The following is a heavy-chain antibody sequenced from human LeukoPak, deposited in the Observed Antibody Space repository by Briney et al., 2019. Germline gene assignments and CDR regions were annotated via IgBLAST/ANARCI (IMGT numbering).Heavy chain of an antibody. J-gene: IGHJ3*02. V-gene: IGHV3-33*01. D-gene: IGHD2-2*01. CDR1: GFTFSSYA. CDR3: ARAEVPAAVKSGAFDI. Sequence: GGSLRLSCAASGFTFSSYAMHWVRQAPGKGLEWVAVIWNDGRNKYCADSVKGRFTNSRDNSKNTLYLQMNSLRAEDTAVYYCARAEVPAAVKSGAFDIWGQGTMVTVSS. CDR2: IWNDGRNK.